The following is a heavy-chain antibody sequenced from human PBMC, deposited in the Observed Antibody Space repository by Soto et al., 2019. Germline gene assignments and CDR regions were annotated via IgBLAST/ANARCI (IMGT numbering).Heavy chain of an antibody. J-gene: IGHJ5*02. V-gene: IGHV4-31*03. Sequence: SETLSLTCTVSGGSISSGGYYWSWIRQHPGKGLEWIGYIYYSGSTYYNPSLKSRVTISVDTSKNQFSLKLSSVTAADTAVYYWARYVVVPAATISRFDPWGQGTLVTVSS. D-gene: IGHD2-2*01. CDR2: IYYSGST. CDR1: GGSISSGGYY. CDR3: ARYVVVPAATISRFDP.